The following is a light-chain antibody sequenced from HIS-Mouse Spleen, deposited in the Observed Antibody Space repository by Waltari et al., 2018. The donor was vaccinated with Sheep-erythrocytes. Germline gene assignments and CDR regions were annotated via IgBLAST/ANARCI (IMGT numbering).Light chain of an antibody. CDR1: QRVSSS. CDR2: DAS. Sequence: IVLTQSPATLSLSPRETTTLSCRASQRVSSSLAWYQQKPGPALRLLIYDASNRATGIPARFSGSGSETDCTLTISSVEPEDFAVYYCQQRSNWYTVGQGTKLEIK. J-gene: IGKJ2*01. CDR3: QQRSNWYT. V-gene: IGKV3-11*01.